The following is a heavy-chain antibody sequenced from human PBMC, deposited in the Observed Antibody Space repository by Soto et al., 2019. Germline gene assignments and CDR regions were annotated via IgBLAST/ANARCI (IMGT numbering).Heavy chain of an antibody. J-gene: IGHJ5*02. CDR1: GGTFSSYA. V-gene: IGHV1-69*13. CDR3: ARDRDCGVHCYPNSLHP. Sequence: SVKVSCKASGGTFSSYAISWVRQAPGQGLEWMGGIIPIFGTANYAQKFQGRVTITADESTSTAYMELSSLRSEDTAVYYCARDRDCGVHCYPNSLHPRGKAPLVSLSS. CDR2: IIPIFGTA. D-gene: IGHD2-21*02.